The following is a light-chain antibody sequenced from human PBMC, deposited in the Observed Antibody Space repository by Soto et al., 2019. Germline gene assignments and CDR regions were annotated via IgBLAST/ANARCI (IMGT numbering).Light chain of an antibody. Sequence: QSVLTQPPSVSAAPGQKVTISCSGTSSNIENNYVFWYQQIPGTAPKLLIYDDNKRPSGIPDRFSGSRSGTSATLAITGLQTGDEADYYCGTWDSSLSAGMFGGGTKLTVL. CDR3: GTWDSSLSAGM. V-gene: IGLV1-51*01. J-gene: IGLJ3*02. CDR2: DDN. CDR1: SSNIENNY.